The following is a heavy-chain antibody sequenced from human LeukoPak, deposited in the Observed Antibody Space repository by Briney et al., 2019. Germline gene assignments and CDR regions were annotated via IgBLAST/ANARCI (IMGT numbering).Heavy chain of an antibody. Sequence: ASVKVSCKASGYTFTSYDINWVRQATGQGLEWMGWVNPNSGNTGYAQKFQGRVTMTRNTSISTAYMELSSLSSEDTAVYYCVFMYNWNYVIRYWGQGTLVTVSS. CDR1: GYTFTSYD. D-gene: IGHD1-7*01. V-gene: IGHV1-8*01. CDR3: VFMYNWNYVIRY. J-gene: IGHJ4*02. CDR2: VNPNSGNT.